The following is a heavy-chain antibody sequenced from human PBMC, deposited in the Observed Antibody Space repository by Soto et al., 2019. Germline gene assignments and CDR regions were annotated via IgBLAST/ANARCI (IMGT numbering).Heavy chain of an antibody. D-gene: IGHD2-2*02. Sequence: QVQLQESGPGLVKPSETLALTCSVSGGSISSYYWSWIRQPPGKGLEWIGYIYYSGSTNYNPSLKSRLTISVDTSKKQFSLKLSSVTAADTAVYYCARLYHFDLWGRGTLVTVSS. V-gene: IGHV4-59*01. CDR2: IYYSGST. J-gene: IGHJ2*01. CDR1: GGSISSYY. CDR3: ARLYHFDL.